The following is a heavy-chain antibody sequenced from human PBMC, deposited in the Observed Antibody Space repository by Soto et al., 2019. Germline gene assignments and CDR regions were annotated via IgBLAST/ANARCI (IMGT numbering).Heavy chain of an antibody. V-gene: IGHV1-69*01. D-gene: IGHD2-21*01. CDR3: ARGYCGYATGNNWILNGLDP. Sequence: QVQLVQSGAEVKKPGSSVKVSCKASGVTLSDYPINWVRQAPGQGLEWMGGLLPIFGTTIYAQKFQGRLTITADESTNTAYMELSDLRPEDTAIFYCARGYCGYATGNNWILNGLDPWGQGTLVTVSS. CDR1: GVTLSDYP. CDR2: LLPIFGTT. J-gene: IGHJ5*02.